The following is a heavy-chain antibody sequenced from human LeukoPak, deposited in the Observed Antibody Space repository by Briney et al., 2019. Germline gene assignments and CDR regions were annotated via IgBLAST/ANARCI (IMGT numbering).Heavy chain of an antibody. Sequence: PSETLSLTCTVSGASIGGGTHYYNWIRQHPGKGLEWIGYIYHTGITSYNPSLKSRVTMSVDTSMNQVSLKLSSLTVADTAVYYCAASAGVTLGRFWGQGTLVSVSS. CDR2: IYHTGIT. D-gene: IGHD3-16*01. CDR1: GASIGGGTHY. CDR3: AASAGVTLGRF. J-gene: IGHJ4*02. V-gene: IGHV4-31*03.